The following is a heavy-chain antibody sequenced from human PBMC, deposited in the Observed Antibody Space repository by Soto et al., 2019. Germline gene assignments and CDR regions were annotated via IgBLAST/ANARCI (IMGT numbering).Heavy chain of an antibody. CDR2: ISSRGSTI. V-gene: IGHV3-11*01. CDR3: ARDPVEVAGGDR. Sequence: QVQLVESGGALVKPGGSLRLSCVASGFTFSDYYMTWIRQAPGQGLECLSYISSRGSTIYYADSVKGRFTISRDNAKNTLYLQMNSLRAEDTAVYYCARDPVEVAGGDRWGQGTLVTVSS. J-gene: IGHJ5*02. D-gene: IGHD6-19*01. CDR1: GFTFSDYY.